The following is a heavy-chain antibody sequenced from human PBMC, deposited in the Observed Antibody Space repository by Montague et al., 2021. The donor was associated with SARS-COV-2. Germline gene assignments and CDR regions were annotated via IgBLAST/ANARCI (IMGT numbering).Heavy chain of an antibody. CDR2: IYYSGST. CDR3: ARGEGVMVYVYGMDV. J-gene: IGHJ6*02. Sequence: TLSLTCTVSGGSISSGGYYWSWIRQHPGKGLEWIGYIYYSGSTNYNPSLKSRLTISVDTSKNQCSLKLSSVTAADTAVYYCARGEGVMVYVYGMDVWGQGTTVT. V-gene: IGHV4-31*03. D-gene: IGHD2-8*01. CDR1: GGSISSGGYY.